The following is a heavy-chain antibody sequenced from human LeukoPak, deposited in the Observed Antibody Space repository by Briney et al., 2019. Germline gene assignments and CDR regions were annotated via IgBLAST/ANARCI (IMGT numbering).Heavy chain of an antibody. CDR3: ARDPSWYCSGGSCYDPNFDY. Sequence: GGSLRLSCAASGFTFSSYWMSWVRQAPGKGLEWVANIKQDGSEKYYVDSVKGRFTISRDNAKNSLYLQMNSLRAEDTAVYYCARDPSWYCSGGSCYDPNFDYWGQGTLVTVSS. CDR2: IKQDGSEK. J-gene: IGHJ4*02. D-gene: IGHD2-15*01. CDR1: GFTFSSYW. V-gene: IGHV3-7*01.